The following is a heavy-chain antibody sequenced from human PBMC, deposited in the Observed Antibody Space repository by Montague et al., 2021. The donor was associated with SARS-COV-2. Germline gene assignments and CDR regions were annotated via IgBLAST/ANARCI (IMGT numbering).Heavy chain of an antibody. D-gene: IGHD2-8*01. CDR2: TYYRSKWYN. CDR3: ARDDPYCTNGVCYTGNWFDP. CDR1: GDSVSSNSAA. V-gene: IGHV6-1*01. J-gene: IGHJ5*02. Sequence: CAISGDSVSSNSAAWNWIRQSPSRGLEWLGRTYYRSKWYNDYAVSVKSRITINPDTSKNQFSLQLNSVTPEDTVVYYCARDDPYCTNGVCYTGNWFDPWGQGTLVTGSS.